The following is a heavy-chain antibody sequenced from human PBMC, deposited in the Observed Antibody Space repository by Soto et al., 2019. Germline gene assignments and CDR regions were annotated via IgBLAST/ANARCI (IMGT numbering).Heavy chain of an antibody. CDR2: IIPIFGTA. CDR1: GGTFSSYA. J-gene: IGHJ4*02. Sequence: EASVKVSCKASGGTFSSYAISWVRQAPGQGLEWMGGIIPIFGTANYAQKFQGRVTITADKSTSTAYMELSSLRSEDTAVYYCARSHAGDCSGGSCYSAFDYWGQGTLVTVSS. D-gene: IGHD2-15*01. V-gene: IGHV1-69*06. CDR3: ARSHAGDCSGGSCYSAFDY.